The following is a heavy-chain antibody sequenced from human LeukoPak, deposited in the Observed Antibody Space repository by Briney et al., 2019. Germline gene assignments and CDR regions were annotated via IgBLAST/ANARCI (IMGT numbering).Heavy chain of an antibody. CDR3: ARDRYGDHTYFDY. V-gene: IGHV4-30-2*01. D-gene: IGHD4-17*01. Sequence: SETLSLTCAVSGGSISSGGYSWSWIRQPPGKGLEWIGYIYHSGSTYYNPSLKSRVTISVDRSKNQFSLKLSSVTAADTAVYYCARDRYGDHTYFDYWGQGTLVTVTS. CDR1: GGSISSGGYS. J-gene: IGHJ4*02. CDR2: IYHSGST.